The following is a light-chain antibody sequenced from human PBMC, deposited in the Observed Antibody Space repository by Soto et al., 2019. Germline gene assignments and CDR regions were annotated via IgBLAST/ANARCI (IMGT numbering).Light chain of an antibody. Sequence: DIQMTQSPSALSASVGDRVTITCRASQSINKWMAWYQLKPGTAPQLLIYKASSLQSGVPSRFRRSGCGAEFPLILSSIQRDDSATDFFQRSGTYSRLIGEGTNVDLK. J-gene: IGKJ1*01. CDR1: QSINKW. CDR3: QRSGTYSRL. V-gene: IGKV1-5*03. CDR2: KAS.